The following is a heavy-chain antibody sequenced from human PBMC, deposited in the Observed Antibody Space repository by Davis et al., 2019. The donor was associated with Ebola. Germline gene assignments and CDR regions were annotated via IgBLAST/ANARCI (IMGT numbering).Heavy chain of an antibody. CDR3: ARGWLRRGLDA. CDR1: GDSVSSGG. J-gene: IGHJ6*04. Sequence: HSQTLSLTCAISGDSVSSGGWNWIRQSPSRGLEWLGRTYYNSKWYNDYAVSVKSRITINPDTSKNQFSLQLNSVTPEDTALYFCARGWLRRGLDAWGEGTAVTVSS. V-gene: IGHV6-1*01. CDR2: TYYNSKWYN. D-gene: IGHD3-10*01.